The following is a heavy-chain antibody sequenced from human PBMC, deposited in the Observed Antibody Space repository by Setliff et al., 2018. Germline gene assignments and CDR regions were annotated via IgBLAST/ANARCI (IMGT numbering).Heavy chain of an antibody. CDR1: GGSISSSGYY. Sequence: SETLSLTCTVSGGSISSSGYYWSWIRQPPGKGLEWIGNIYYSGSTYYNPSLKSRVTISVDTSKNQFSLKLTSVTAADTAVYYCAKITGMVGATPYYFDYWGQGKLVTVS. J-gene: IGHJ4*02. CDR2: IYYSGST. CDR3: AKITGMVGATPYYFDY. D-gene: IGHD1-26*01. V-gene: IGHV4-39*01.